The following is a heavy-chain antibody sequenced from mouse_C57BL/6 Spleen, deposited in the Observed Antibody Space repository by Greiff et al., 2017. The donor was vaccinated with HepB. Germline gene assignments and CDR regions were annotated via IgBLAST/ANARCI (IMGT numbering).Heavy chain of an antibody. D-gene: IGHD1-1*01. V-gene: IGHV1-80*01. J-gene: IGHJ3*01. CDR3: ARQDYGSSFAY. CDR2: IYPGDGDT. Sequence: QVQLQQSGTELVKPGASVKISCKASGYAFSNYWMNWVKQRPGKGLEWIGQIYPGDGDTNYNGIFKGKATLTADKSSRTAYMQLSSLTSEDSAVYFWARQDYGSSFAYWGQGTLVTVSA. CDR1: GYAFSNYW.